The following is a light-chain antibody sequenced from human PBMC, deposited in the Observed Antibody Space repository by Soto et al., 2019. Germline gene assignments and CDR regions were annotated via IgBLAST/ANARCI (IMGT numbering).Light chain of an antibody. J-gene: IGKJ1*01. CDR3: QQYNNWPPWT. V-gene: IGKV3-15*01. CDR1: QSVYSK. CDR2: GAS. Sequence: EIVMTQSPVTLSVSPGERATLSCRASQSVYSKLAWYQQKPGQAPRLLIYGASSRATGIPARFSGSGSGTEFTLTISSLQSEEFAVYYCQQYNNWPPWTFGQGTKVDLK.